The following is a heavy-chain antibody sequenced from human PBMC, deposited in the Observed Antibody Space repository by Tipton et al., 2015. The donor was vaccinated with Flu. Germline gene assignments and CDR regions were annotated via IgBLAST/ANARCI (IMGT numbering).Heavy chain of an antibody. CDR1: GGSISSYY. V-gene: IGHV4-4*07. J-gene: IGHJ2*01. CDR2: IYTSGST. D-gene: IGHD3-10*01. CDR3: ARSPRPGSGRYFDL. Sequence: TLSLTCTVSGGSISSYYWSWIRQPAGKGLEWIGRIYTSGSTNYNPSLKSRVTMSVDTSKNQFSLKLSSVTAADTAVYYCARSPRPGSGRYFDLWGRGTLVTVSS.